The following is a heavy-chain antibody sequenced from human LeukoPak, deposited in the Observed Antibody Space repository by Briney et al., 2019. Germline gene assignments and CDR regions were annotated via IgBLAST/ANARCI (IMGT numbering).Heavy chain of an antibody. Sequence: GGSLTLSCVASQFRFPFSHYGMHWVRQAPGRGLEWVAVIWSDGTNQYYADSVKGRFTISRDNSKNTVYLQMNSLRAEDTAVYFCAKDAQRGFDYSNSLEYWGQGTPVTVSS. CDR3: AKDAQRGFDYSNSLEY. CDR1: QFRFPFSHYG. V-gene: IGHV3-33*06. J-gene: IGHJ4*02. CDR2: IWSDGTNQ. D-gene: IGHD4-11*01.